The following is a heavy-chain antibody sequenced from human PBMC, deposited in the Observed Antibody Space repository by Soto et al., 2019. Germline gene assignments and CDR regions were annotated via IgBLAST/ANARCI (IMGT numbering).Heavy chain of an antibody. V-gene: IGHV4-61*03. CDR2: ISSSGRT. J-gene: IGHJ4*02. CDR1: GDYVNGDRYS. Sequence: SETLSLTCSVSGDYVNGDRYSWTWVRQPPGKGLDLIGYISSSGRTKYNPSLKSRVTISLDTTSNHFSLELTSVTAADAAMYSCERDIRGYSRAFDYWGQATLVT. D-gene: IGHD5-18*01. CDR3: ERDIRGYSRAFDY.